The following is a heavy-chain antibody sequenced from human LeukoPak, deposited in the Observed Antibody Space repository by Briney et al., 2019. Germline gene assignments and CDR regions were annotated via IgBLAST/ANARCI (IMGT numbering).Heavy chain of an antibody. Sequence: SETLSLTCAVYGGSFSGYYWSWIRQPPGKGLEWIGEINHSGSTNYNPSLKSRVTISVDTSKNQFSLKLSSVTAADTAVYYCARDYYGSGGVFDYWGQGTLVTVSS. V-gene: IGHV4-34*01. J-gene: IGHJ4*02. CDR2: INHSGST. CDR3: ARDYYGSGGVFDY. D-gene: IGHD3-10*01. CDR1: GGSFSGYY.